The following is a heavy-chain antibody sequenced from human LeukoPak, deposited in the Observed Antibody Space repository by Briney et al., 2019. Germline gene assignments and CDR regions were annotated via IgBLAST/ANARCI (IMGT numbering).Heavy chain of an antibody. D-gene: IGHD2-15*01. V-gene: IGHV4-30-4*08. Sequence: SETLSLTCTVSGASISSSSYFWAWIRQPPGKGLEWIGYIYYSGSTYYNPSLKSRVTISVDTSKNQFSLKLSSVTAADTAVYYCARVGGCSGGSCYSIWFDPWGQGTLVTVSS. CDR1: GASISSSSYF. CDR3: ARVGGCSGGSCYSIWFDP. CDR2: IYYSGST. J-gene: IGHJ5*02.